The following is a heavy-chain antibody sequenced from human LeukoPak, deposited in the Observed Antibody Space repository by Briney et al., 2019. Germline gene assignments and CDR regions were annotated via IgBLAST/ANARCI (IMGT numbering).Heavy chain of an antibody. CDR3: ARDLHDSSGYYYVSAFDI. CDR2: ISYDGSNK. J-gene: IGHJ3*02. V-gene: IGHV3-30*04. Sequence: GGSLRLSCAAAGFTFSSYAMHWVRQAPGKGLEWVAVISYDGSNKYYADSVKGRFTISRDNSKNTLYLQMNSLRAEDTAVYYCARDLHDSSGYYYVSAFDIWGQGTMVTVSS. D-gene: IGHD3-22*01. CDR1: GFTFSSYA.